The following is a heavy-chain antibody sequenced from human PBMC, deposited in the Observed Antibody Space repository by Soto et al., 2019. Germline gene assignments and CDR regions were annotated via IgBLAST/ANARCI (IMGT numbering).Heavy chain of an antibody. J-gene: IGHJ4*02. Sequence: SETLSLTCTVSGGSISSYYWTWIRQPPGKGLEWIGFMYNSGSTPYNPSLKSRVTISLDTSKNQFSLNLRSVTAADTAVYYCASMGYHYGSGSYPLDYWGQGTLVTVSS. CDR1: GGSISSYY. CDR3: ASMGYHYGSGSYPLDY. D-gene: IGHD3-10*01. V-gene: IGHV4-59*08. CDR2: MYNSGST.